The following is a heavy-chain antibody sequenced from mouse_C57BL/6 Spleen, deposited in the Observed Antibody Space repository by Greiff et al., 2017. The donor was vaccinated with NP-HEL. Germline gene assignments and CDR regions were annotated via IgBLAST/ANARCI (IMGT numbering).Heavy chain of an antibody. D-gene: IGHD1-1*01. J-gene: IGHJ2*01. CDR1: GYAFSSYW. Sequence: QVQLKQSGAELVKPGASVKISCKASGYAFSSYWMNWVKQRPGKGLEWIGQIYPGDGDTNYNGKFKGKATLTADKSSSTAYMQLSSLTSEDSAVYFCAREGYYGSSHFDYWGQGTTLTVSS. CDR2: IYPGDGDT. V-gene: IGHV1-80*01. CDR3: AREGYYGSSHFDY.